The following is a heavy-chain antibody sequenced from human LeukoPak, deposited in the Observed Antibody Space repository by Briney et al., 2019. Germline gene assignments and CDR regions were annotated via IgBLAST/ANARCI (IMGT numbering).Heavy chain of an antibody. D-gene: IGHD2-2*02. Sequence: SETLPLTCTVSGGSVTTYYWSWIRQPPGKGLEWIGYIYDSGSTNYNPSLKSRVTISEDTSKRQFSLKLRSVTAADTAVYYCARVVGRYCSSTSCYIDYWGQGTLVTVSS. J-gene: IGHJ4*02. CDR1: GGSVTTYY. CDR3: ARVVGRYCSSTSCYIDY. V-gene: IGHV4-59*02. CDR2: IYDSGST.